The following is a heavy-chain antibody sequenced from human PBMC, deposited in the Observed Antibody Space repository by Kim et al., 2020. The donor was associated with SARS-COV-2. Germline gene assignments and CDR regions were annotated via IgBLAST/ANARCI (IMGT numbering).Heavy chain of an antibody. CDR3: ARVSYYDSRGGFKNLHDAFDI. D-gene: IGHD3-22*01. CDR2: ISSSGSTI. J-gene: IGHJ3*02. V-gene: IGHV3-48*03. CDR1: GFTFSSYE. Sequence: GGSLRLSCAASGFTFSSYEMNWVRQAPGKGLEWVSYISSSGSTIYYADSVKGRFTISRDNAKNSLYLQMNSLRAEDTAVYYCARVSYYDSRGGFKNLHDAFDIWGQGTMVTVSS.